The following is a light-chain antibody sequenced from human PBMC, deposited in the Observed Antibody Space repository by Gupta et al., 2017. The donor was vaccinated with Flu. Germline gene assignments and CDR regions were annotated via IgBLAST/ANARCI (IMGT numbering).Light chain of an antibody. CDR3: HVRDNAGSHHLV. Sequence: QTARITCEGSSVGTTYANWYQQKPGQAPVLVIYVNNVRPSGIPDRFSGSSSGNTATFTITGAEAEDEADYYCHVRDNAGSHHLVFGGGTKLTVL. CDR2: VNN. V-gene: IGLV3-19*01. CDR1: SVGTTY. J-gene: IGLJ2*01.